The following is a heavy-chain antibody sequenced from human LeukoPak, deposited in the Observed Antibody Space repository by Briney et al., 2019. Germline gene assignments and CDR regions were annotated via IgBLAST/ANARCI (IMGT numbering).Heavy chain of an antibody. V-gene: IGHV3-23*01. Sequence: GGSLRLSCAASGITFSNYAMSWVRQAPGKGLEWVSGISGSGESRHYADSVKGRFTISRDNSKNTLSLQMHSLRAGDTAIYYCAKRLWAVSGTYAPFDYWGKGTLVTVSS. CDR3: AKRLWAVSGTYAPFDY. D-gene: IGHD3-16*01. CDR2: ISGSGESR. CDR1: GITFSNYA. J-gene: IGHJ4*02.